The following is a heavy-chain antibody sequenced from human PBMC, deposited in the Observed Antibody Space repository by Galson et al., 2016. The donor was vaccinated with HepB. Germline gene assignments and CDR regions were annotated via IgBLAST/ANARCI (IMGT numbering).Heavy chain of an antibody. CDR2: ISGSGGST. V-gene: IGHV3-23*01. D-gene: IGHD6-19*01. J-gene: IGHJ6*02. CDR1: GFTFSSYA. Sequence: SLRLSCAASGFTFSSYAMSWVRQAPGKGLEWVSAISGSGGSTYYADSVKGRFTISRDNSKNTLYLQMNSLRAEDTAVYYCAKRMYSSGWLGGYGMDVWGHGTTVTVSS. CDR3: AKRMYSSGWLGGYGMDV.